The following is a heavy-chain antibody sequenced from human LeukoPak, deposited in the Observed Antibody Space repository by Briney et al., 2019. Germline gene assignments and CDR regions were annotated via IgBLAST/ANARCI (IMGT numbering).Heavy chain of an antibody. V-gene: IGHV1-2*02. CDR3: ARAIAVAGTSGFDY. CDR1: GYTFTGYY. D-gene: IGHD6-19*01. J-gene: IGHJ4*02. Sequence: ASVKVSCKASGYTFTGYYIHWVRQAPGQGLEWMGWINPNSGGTNYAQKFQGRVTMTRDTSISTAYMELSRLRSDDTAVYYCARAIAVAGTSGFDYWGQGTLVTVSP. CDR2: INPNSGGT.